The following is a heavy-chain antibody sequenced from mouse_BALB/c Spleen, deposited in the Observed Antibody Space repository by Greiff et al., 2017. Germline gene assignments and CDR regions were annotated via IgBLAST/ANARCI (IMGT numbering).Heavy chain of an antibody. V-gene: IGHV2-9*02. CDR3: ARDRGYYYAMDY. CDR2: IWAGGST. Sequence: VKVVESGPGLVAPSQSLSITCTVSGFSLTSYGVHWVRQPPGKGLEWLGVIWAGGSTNYNSALMSRLSISKDNSKSQVFLKMNSLQTDDTAMYYCARDRGYYYAMDYWGQGTSVTVSS. CDR1: GFSLTSYG. D-gene: IGHD2-2*01. J-gene: IGHJ4*01.